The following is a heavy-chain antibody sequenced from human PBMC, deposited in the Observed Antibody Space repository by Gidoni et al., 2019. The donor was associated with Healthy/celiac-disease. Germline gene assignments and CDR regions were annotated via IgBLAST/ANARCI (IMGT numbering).Heavy chain of an antibody. Sequence: EVQLVESGGGLVKPGGSLRLSCAASGFTFSSYSMNWVRQAPGKGLEWVSSISSSSSYIYYADSVKGRFTISRDNAKNSLYLQMNSLRAEDTAVYYCARDYWPIAAAGTLDYWGQGTLVTVSS. CDR1: GFTFSSYS. CDR3: ARDYWPIAAAGTLDY. J-gene: IGHJ4*02. D-gene: IGHD6-13*01. V-gene: IGHV3-21*01. CDR2: ISSSSSYI.